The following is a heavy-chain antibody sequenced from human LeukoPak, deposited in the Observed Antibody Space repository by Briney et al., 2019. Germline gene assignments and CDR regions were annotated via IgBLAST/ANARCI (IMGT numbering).Heavy chain of an antibody. CDR1: GFTFSSYA. CDR3: AKDQRGYFDY. CDR2: ISYDGSKK. Sequence: PGRSLRLSCAASGFTFSSYAMHWVRQAPGKGLEWVTIISYDGSKKYYADSVKGRFTISRDTSKNTLYLQMNSLRAEDTAVYYCAKDQRGYFDYWGQGTLVTVSS. V-gene: IGHV3-30*18. D-gene: IGHD3-10*01. J-gene: IGHJ4*02.